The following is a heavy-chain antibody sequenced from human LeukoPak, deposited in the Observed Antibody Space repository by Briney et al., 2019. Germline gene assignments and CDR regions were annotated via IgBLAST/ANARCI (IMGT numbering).Heavy chain of an antibody. D-gene: IGHD3-10*01. CDR1: GFTFSSYW. Sequence: GGSLRLSCAASGFTFSSYWMSWVRQAPGKGLEWVANIKKDGSEKYYVDSVKGRFTISRDNAKSSLFLQMNSLRAEDTAVYYCARDHGSHYYGSGTYSPNFDYWGQGTLVTVSS. CDR3: ARDHGSHYYGSGTYSPNFDY. V-gene: IGHV3-7*01. CDR2: IKKDGSEK. J-gene: IGHJ4*02.